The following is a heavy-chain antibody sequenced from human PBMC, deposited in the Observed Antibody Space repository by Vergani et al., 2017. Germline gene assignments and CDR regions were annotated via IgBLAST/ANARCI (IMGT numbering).Heavy chain of an antibody. CDR1: GFTFSSYS. D-gene: IGHD3-3*01. CDR2: ISSSSTI. J-gene: IGHJ4*02. Sequence: EVQLVESGGGLVQPGGSLRLSCAASGFTFSSYSMNWVRQAPGKGLEWVSYISSSSTIYYADSVKGRFTISRDNAKNSLYLQMNSLRAEDTAVYYCARTEAAYDFWSGYQTLGFDYWGQGTLVTVSS. V-gene: IGHV3-48*01. CDR3: ARTEAAYDFWSGYQTLGFDY.